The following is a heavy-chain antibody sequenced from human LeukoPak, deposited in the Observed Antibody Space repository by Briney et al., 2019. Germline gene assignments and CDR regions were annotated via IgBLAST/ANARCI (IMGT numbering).Heavy chain of an antibody. CDR1: GFIFDDYA. CDR3: AKGGSSWSRWDY. Sequence: PGGSLRLSCAASGFIFDDYAIHWVRQAPGKGLEWVSYISSSSTIYYADSVQGRFTISRDNSKNTVYLQMNSLRDEDTAVYYCAKGGSSWSRWDYWGQGTLVTVSS. V-gene: IGHV3-69-1*01. D-gene: IGHD6-13*01. J-gene: IGHJ4*02. CDR2: ISSSSTI.